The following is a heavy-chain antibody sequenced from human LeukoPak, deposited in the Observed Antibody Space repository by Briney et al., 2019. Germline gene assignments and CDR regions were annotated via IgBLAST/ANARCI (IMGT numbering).Heavy chain of an antibody. CDR3: ARDSPRGYCSSTSCYTPFDY. V-gene: IGHV1-18*01. Sequence: ASVKVSCKASGYTFTSYGISWVRRAPGQGLEWMGWISAYNGNTNYAQKLQGRVTMTTDTSTSTAYMELRSLRSDDTAVYYCARDSPRGYCSSTSCYTPFDYWGQGTLVTVSS. D-gene: IGHD2-2*02. J-gene: IGHJ4*02. CDR1: GYTFTSYG. CDR2: ISAYNGNT.